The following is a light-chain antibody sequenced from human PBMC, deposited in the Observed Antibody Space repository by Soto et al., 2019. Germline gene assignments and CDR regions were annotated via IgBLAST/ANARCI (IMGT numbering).Light chain of an antibody. CDR3: QQYGRTPLT. J-gene: IGKJ4*01. CDR2: GAS. V-gene: IGKV3-20*01. CDR1: QSVSRNY. Sequence: EIVVRQAGGMRSLWPGERATHSCRSSQSVSRNYIAWYRLKPGQAPRLLIHGASSRAPGITDRFGGSGPGTDFTLTISRLEPEDFAVYYCQQYGRTPLTVGGGTKVEIK.